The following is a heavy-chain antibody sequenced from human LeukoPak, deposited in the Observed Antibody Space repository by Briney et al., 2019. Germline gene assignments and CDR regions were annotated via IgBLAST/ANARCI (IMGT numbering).Heavy chain of an antibody. V-gene: IGHV1-18*01. CDR1: GYTFTSYG. Sequence: AASVTVSFKASGYTFTSYGISWVRQAPGQGLEWMGWISAYNGNTNYAQKLQGRVTMTTDTSTSTAYMELRSLRSDDTAVYYCARVQNYYGSGSYYISHWFDPWGQGTLVTVSS. D-gene: IGHD3-10*01. J-gene: IGHJ5*02. CDR3: ARVQNYYGSGSYYISHWFDP. CDR2: ISAYNGNT.